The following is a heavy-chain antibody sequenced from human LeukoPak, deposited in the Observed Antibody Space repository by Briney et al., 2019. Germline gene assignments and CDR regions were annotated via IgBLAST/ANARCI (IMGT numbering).Heavy chain of an antibody. V-gene: IGHV4-34*01. CDR1: GGSFSGYY. CDR3: ARVSFSARAFDY. Sequence: PSETLSLTCAVYGGSFSGYYWSWIRQPPGKGLEWIGEINHSGSTNYNPSLKSRVTISVDTSKNQFSLKLSSVTAADTAVYYCARVSFSARAFDYWGQGTLVTVSS. CDR2: INHSGST. J-gene: IGHJ4*02. D-gene: IGHD1-26*01.